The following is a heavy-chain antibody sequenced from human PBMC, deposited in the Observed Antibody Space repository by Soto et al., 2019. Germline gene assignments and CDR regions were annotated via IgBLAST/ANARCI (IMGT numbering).Heavy chain of an antibody. Sequence: GGSLRLSCAASGFTFSSYAMHWVRQAPGKGLEWVAVISYDGSNKYYADSVKGRFTISRDNSKNTLYLQMNSLRAEDTAVYYCARDSTGTSPHWFDPWGQGTLVTVSS. J-gene: IGHJ5*02. V-gene: IGHV3-30-3*01. D-gene: IGHD1-7*01. CDR1: GFTFSSYA. CDR2: ISYDGSNK. CDR3: ARDSTGTSPHWFDP.